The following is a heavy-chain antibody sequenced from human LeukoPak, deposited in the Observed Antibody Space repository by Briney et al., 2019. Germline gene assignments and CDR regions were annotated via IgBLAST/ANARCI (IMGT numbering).Heavy chain of an antibody. CDR2: IYRGGAT. V-gene: IGHV3-66*04. J-gene: IGHJ3*02. D-gene: IGHD1-26*01. CDR3: AGLRHGATYAFEM. Sequence: GGSLRLSCAVSGFIGSDGYMNWVRQAPGKGLEWLSVIYRGGATYYADSVKGRFIISRDSSKNTWHLQLNSLRAEDTAVYYCAGLRHGATYAFEMWGQGTMVTVSS. CDR1: GFIGSDGY.